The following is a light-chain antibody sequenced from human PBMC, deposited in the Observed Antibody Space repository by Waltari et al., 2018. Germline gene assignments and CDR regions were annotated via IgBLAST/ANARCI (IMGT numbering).Light chain of an antibody. J-gene: IGLJ1*01. CDR1: ELDKKY. CDR3: LVWDSSIGV. Sequence: SYDLTQPPSLSVSPGQTATITCSGHELDKKYTSWYHQKPGQSPGLVLDHNNFRPSGIPGRFSGSNSGNTATLTISVTQAMDEADYYCLVWDSSIGVFGSGTKITVL. V-gene: IGLV3-1*01. CDR2: HNN.